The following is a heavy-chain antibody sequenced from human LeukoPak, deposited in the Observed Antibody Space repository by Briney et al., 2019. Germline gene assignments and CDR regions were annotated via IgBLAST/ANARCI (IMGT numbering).Heavy chain of an antibody. CDR3: ARSGPYSGSYGY. CDR2: ISSSSSTI. Sequence: GGSLRLSCAASGFSFSSYTMNWVRQAPGKGLEWISYISSSSSTIYYADSVKGRFTISRDNAKNSLYLQMNSLRDEDTAVYYCARSGPYSGSYGYWGQGTLVTVSS. D-gene: IGHD1-26*01. CDR1: GFSFSSYT. J-gene: IGHJ4*02. V-gene: IGHV3-48*02.